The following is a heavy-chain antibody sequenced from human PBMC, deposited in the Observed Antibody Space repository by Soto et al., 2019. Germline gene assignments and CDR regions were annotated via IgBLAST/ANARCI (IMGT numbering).Heavy chain of an antibody. CDR3: ARHAGHYYYYYMDV. V-gene: IGHV5-51*01. Sequence: GESLKISCKVSGYSLTSYWIGWARQRPWEGLEWLGVMFPADSETRYRPSFEGQVTISADKTTGTAYLQWRSLRASDTAMYYCARHAGHYYYYYMDVWGQGTTVTVSS. J-gene: IGHJ6*03. CDR2: MFPADSET. CDR1: GYSLTSYW.